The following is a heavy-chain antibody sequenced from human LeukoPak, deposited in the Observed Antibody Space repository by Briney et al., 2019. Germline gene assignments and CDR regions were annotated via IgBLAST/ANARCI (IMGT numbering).Heavy chain of an antibody. CDR3: ASAINIAPAQADY. CDR1: GFTFSIYA. V-gene: IGHV3-23*01. CDR2: ISGSGGST. J-gene: IGHJ4*02. D-gene: IGHD6-25*01. Sequence: GGYLRLSCAAYGFTFSIYAMSWVRQAPGKGLEWVSAISGSGGSTYYADSGKGRFTISRDNSKNTLCLQMNSLRAEDTAVYYCASAINIAPAQADYWGQGTLVTVSS.